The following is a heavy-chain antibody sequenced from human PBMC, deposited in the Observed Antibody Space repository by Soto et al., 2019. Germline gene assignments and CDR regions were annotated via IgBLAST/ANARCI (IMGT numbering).Heavy chain of an antibody. D-gene: IGHD1-7*01. V-gene: IGHV3-7*01. CDR1: RFSFSSYW. Sequence: GGSLRLSCAASRFSFSSYWMTWVRQAPGKGLEWVANIKEDGSETNYVDSVKGRFTVSRDNAKNSLYLQMNSLRAEDTAVYYCAREDTPGINRTAFDSWGKGALVTVSS. CDR2: IKEDGSET. CDR3: AREDTPGINRTAFDS. J-gene: IGHJ4*02.